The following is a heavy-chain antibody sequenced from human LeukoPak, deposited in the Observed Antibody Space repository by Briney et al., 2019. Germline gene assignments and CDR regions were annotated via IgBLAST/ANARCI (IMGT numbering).Heavy chain of an antibody. Sequence: SVKVSCKDSGGTFSSYAIRWVRQAPGQGLEWMGGIIPIFGTANYAQKFQGRVTITADESTSTAYMELSSLRSEDTAVYYCARSGSYYSHLDYYYGMDVWGQGTTVTVSS. D-gene: IGHD1-26*01. CDR2: IIPIFGTA. CDR1: GGTFSSYA. J-gene: IGHJ6*02. V-gene: IGHV1-69*13. CDR3: ARSGSYYSHLDYYYGMDV.